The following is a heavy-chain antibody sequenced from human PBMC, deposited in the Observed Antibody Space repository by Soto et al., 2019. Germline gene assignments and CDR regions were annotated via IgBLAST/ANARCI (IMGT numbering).Heavy chain of an antibody. CDR3: AKDQGIAASHGID. CDR1: EFTFNNYG. D-gene: IGHD6-13*01. Sequence: ESGGGVVQPGTSLRLSCAASEFTFNNYGMHWVRQAPGTGLEWVAAISSDGSDKYYADSVKGRLTISRDNSKNTLYLQMHSLRAEDTAVYYCAKDQGIAASHGIDWGQGTMVTVSS. J-gene: IGHJ3*01. V-gene: IGHV3-30*18. CDR2: ISSDGSDK.